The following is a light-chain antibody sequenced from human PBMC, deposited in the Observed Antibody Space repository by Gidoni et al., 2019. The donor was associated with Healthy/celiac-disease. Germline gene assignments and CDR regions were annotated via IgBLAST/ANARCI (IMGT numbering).Light chain of an antibody. CDR1: NIGSKS. J-gene: IGLJ2*01. V-gene: IGLV3-21*04. Sequence: SSVLTQPPSVSVAPGKTARITCGGNNIGSKSVHWYQQKPGQAPVLVIYYDSDRPSGIPERFSGSNSGNTATLTISRVEAGDEADYYCQVWDSSSDSLFGGGTKLTVL. CDR3: QVWDSSSDSL. CDR2: YDS.